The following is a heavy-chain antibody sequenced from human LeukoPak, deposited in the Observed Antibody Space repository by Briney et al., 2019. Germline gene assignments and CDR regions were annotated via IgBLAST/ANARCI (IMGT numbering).Heavy chain of an antibody. D-gene: IGHD6-13*01. CDR3: ARDSPIAAYYGMDV. V-gene: IGHV3-21*01. Sequence: GGSLRLSCAASGFTLSSYSMNWVRQAPGKGLEWVSSISSSSSYIYYADSVKGRFTISRDNAKNSLYLQMNSLRAEDTAVYYCARDSPIAAYYGMDVWGQGTTVTVSS. CDR2: ISSSSSYI. CDR1: GFTLSSYS. J-gene: IGHJ6*02.